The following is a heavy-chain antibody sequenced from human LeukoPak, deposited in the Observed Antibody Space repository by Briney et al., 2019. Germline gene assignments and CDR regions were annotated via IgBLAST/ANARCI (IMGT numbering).Heavy chain of an antibody. J-gene: IGHJ4*02. CDR3: AGDSWYL. CDR1: GFTFSSYW. D-gene: IGHD6-13*01. V-gene: IGHV3-7*01. Sequence: GGSLRLSCADSGFTFSSYWMSWVRQAPGKGLEWMATMKQDGSEKYYLDSVKGRFTVSRDSAKKSFYLQMNSLRGEDTAVYYCAGDSWYLWGQGTLVTVSS. CDR2: MKQDGSEK.